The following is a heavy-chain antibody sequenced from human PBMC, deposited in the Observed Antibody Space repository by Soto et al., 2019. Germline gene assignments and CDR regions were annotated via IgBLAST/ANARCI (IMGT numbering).Heavy chain of an antibody. CDR3: GRDPYEHSGSSDY. CDR2: IYSGGST. V-gene: IGHV3-66*01. J-gene: IGHJ4*02. Sequence: GGSLSLSCAASGFTVSSNYMSWVRQAPGKGLEWVSVIYSGGSTFYADSVKGRFTISRDNSKNTLYLQMNSLRAEDTAVYYCGRDPYEHSGSSDYWGQGTLVTVSS. D-gene: IGHD5-12*01. CDR1: GFTVSSNY.